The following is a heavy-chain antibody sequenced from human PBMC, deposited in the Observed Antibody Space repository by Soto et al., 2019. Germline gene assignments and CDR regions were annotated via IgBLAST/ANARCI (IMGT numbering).Heavy chain of an antibody. CDR3: SHGYGQYFHS. D-gene: IGHD5-18*01. V-gene: IGHV3-15*07. CDR1: GFTLTNVW. J-gene: IGHJ4*02. CDR2: IKSETDGGTT. Sequence: EVQLVESGGGLVKPGGSLRLSCAVSGFTLTNVWMNWVRQAPGKGLEWVGRIKSETDGGTTDYAAPVKGRFTISRDDSENTLYLQMNSLKIEDTAVYYCSHGYGQYFHSWGQGTLVTVSS.